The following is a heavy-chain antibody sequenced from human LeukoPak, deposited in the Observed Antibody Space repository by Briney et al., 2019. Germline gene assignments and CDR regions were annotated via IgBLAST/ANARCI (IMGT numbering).Heavy chain of an antibody. V-gene: IGHV4-34*01. CDR2: INHSGST. D-gene: IGHD3-22*01. CDR1: GGSFSGYY. Sequence: SETLSLTCAVYGGSFSGYYWSWIRQPPGKGLEWIGEINHSGSTNYNPSLKSRVTMSVDTSKNQFSLKLSSVTAADTAVYYCARGHKYGPMIVVVTDAFDIWGQGTMVTVSS. CDR3: ARGHKYGPMIVVVTDAFDI. J-gene: IGHJ3*02.